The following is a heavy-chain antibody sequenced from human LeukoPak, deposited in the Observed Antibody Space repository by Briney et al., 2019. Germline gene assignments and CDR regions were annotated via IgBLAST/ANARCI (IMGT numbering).Heavy chain of an antibody. V-gene: IGHV1-24*01. CDR2: FDPEDGET. D-gene: IGHD3-22*01. CDR3: ALTMIPAGEGAFDI. CDR1: GYTLTELS. J-gene: IGHJ3*02. Sequence: GASVKVSCKVSGYTLTELSMHWVRQAPGKGLEWMGGFDPEDGETIYAQKFQGRVTMTEDTSTDTAYMELSSLRSGDTAVYYCALTMIPAGEGAFDIWGQGTMVTVSS.